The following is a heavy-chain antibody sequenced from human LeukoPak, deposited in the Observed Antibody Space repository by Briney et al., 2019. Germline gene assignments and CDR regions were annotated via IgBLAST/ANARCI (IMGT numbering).Heavy chain of an antibody. V-gene: IGHV3-11*06. CDR2: ISSSSSYI. J-gene: IGHJ4*02. CDR3: ARGRYNWNDGYFDY. D-gene: IGHD1-1*01. Sequence: KPGGSLRLSCAASGFTFSDYYMSWIRQAPGKGLEWVSSISSSSSYIYYADSVKGRFTISRDNAKNSLYLQMNSLRAEDTAVYYCARGRYNWNDGYFDYWGQGTLVTVSS. CDR1: GFTFSDYY.